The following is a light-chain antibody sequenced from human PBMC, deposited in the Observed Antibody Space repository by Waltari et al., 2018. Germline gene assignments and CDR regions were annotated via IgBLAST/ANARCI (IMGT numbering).Light chain of an antibody. CDR1: SSDVGGSNY. Sequence: QSALTQPASVSGSPGQSITISCTGTSSDVGGSNYVSWYQQHPGKAPKIMIYDVSKRPSGVSNLFSGSKSGNTASLTISGLQAEDEADYYCSSYTSSSTDVFGTGTKVTVL. J-gene: IGLJ1*01. CDR2: DVS. CDR3: SSYTSSSTDV. V-gene: IGLV2-14*01.